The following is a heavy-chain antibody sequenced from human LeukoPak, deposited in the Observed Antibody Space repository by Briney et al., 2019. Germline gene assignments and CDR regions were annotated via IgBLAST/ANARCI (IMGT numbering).Heavy chain of an antibody. J-gene: IGHJ2*01. CDR1: GGSISSYY. D-gene: IGHD6-19*01. V-gene: IGHV4-59*01. Sequence: SETLSLTCTVSGGSISSYYWSWIRQPPGKGLEWIGYIYYSGSANYNPSLKSRVTISVDTSKNQFSLKLSSVTAADTAVYYCARDSASHGYSSGCWCFDLWGRGTLVTVSS. CDR3: ARDSASHGYSSGCWCFDL. CDR2: IYYSGSA.